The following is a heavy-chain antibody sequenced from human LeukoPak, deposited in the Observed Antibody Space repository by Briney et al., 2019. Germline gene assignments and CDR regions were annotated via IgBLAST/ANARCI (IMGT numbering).Heavy chain of an antibody. J-gene: IGHJ4*02. Sequence: SETLSLTCTVSGGSISSYYWSWIRQPPGKELEWIGYIYYSGSTNYNPSLKSRVTISVDTSKNQFSLKLSSVTAADTAVYYCARVSEWELPDYWGQGTLVTVSS. V-gene: IGHV4-59*01. CDR3: ARVSEWELPDY. CDR2: IYYSGST. D-gene: IGHD1-26*01. CDR1: GGSISSYY.